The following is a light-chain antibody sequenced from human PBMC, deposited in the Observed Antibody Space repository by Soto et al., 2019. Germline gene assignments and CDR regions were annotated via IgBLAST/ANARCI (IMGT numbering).Light chain of an antibody. CDR3: QQRSKWPPT. Sequence: EIVFTGCACTVSLSPGARATLSCRASQSVSNNYLAWYQQKPGQAPRLLIYGASNRATGIPDRFSGSGSATDFTLTISRLEPEDFAVYYCQQRSKWPPTFGQGTKVDIK. J-gene: IGKJ1*01. V-gene: IGKV3D-20*02. CDR2: GAS. CDR1: QSVSNNY.